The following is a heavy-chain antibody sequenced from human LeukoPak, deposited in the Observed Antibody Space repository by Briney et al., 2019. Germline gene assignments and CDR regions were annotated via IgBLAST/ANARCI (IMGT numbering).Heavy chain of an antibody. D-gene: IGHD3-10*01. CDR3: VRGGGSGSYYHRD. CDR1: GFTFSSNA. Sequence: GGSLRLSCAASGFTFSSNAMSWVRQAPGKGLEWVSAISGSGGSTYYTDSVKGRFTISRDNSKNTLYLQMNSLRGGDTAVYYCVRGGGSGSYYHRDWGQGTLVTVSS. J-gene: IGHJ4*02. CDR2: ISGSGGST. V-gene: IGHV3-23*01.